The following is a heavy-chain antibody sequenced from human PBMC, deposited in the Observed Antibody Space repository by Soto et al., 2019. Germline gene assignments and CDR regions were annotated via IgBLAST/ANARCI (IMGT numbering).Heavy chain of an antibody. CDR2: INAGNGNT. V-gene: IGHV1-3*01. Sequence: QVQLVQSGAEVKKPGASVKVSCMASGYTFTSYAMHWLRQAPGQRLEWMGWINAGNGNTKYSQKFQGRVTITRDTSASTAYMELSSLRSEDTAVYYCARGPGGPDGPGDYWGQGTLVTVSS. D-gene: IGHD2-15*01. J-gene: IGHJ4*02. CDR3: ARGPGGPDGPGDY. CDR1: GYTFTSYA.